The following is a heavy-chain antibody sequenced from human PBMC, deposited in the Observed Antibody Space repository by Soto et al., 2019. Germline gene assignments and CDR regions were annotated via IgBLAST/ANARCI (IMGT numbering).Heavy chain of an antibody. V-gene: IGHV3-66*01. Sequence: EVQLVESGGGLVQPGGSLRLSCAASGFTVSDNYMSWVRQAPGKGLEWVSLINTGGDTYYADSVKGRFAISRDNSKNTLYLQINSLRADDTAVYYCARDGNYYFAYWGQGTLVTVSS. CDR1: GFTVSDNY. CDR3: ARDGNYYFAY. CDR2: INTGGDT. J-gene: IGHJ4*02. D-gene: IGHD1-7*01.